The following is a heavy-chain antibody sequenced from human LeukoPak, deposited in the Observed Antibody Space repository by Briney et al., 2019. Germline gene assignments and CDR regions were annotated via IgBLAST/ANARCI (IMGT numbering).Heavy chain of an antibody. CDR1: EYTFSSYS. Sequence: ASVKVSCKASEYTFSSYSIHWVRQAPGQRLEWMGWINAGKGNTKYSQKLQGRVTITADESTSTAYMELSSLRSEDTAVYYCARTQESASFDFDYWGQGTLVTVSS. CDR2: INAGKGNT. J-gene: IGHJ4*02. V-gene: IGHV1-3*01. D-gene: IGHD2/OR15-2a*01. CDR3: ARTQESASFDFDY.